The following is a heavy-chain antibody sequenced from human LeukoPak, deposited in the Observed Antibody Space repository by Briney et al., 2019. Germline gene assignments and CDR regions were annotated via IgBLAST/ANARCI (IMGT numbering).Heavy chain of an antibody. CDR2: INSNTGAT. D-gene: IGHD4-17*01. Sequence: ASVKVSCKASGYTFTGYYIHWVRQAPGRGLEWMGWINSNTGATHYAQKFQGRVTMTGDTSISTAYMELSRLRSDDTAVYYCARGRSTENFDYWGQGTLVTVSS. V-gene: IGHV1-2*02. CDR3: ARGRSTENFDY. CDR1: GYTFTGYY. J-gene: IGHJ4*02.